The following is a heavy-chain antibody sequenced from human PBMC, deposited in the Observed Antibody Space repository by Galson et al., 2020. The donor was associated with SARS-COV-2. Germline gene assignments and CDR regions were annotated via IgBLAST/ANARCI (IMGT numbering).Heavy chain of an antibody. D-gene: IGHD3-9*01. J-gene: IGHJ6*02. CDR3: ARGHYDILTGYYSYYYYGMDV. CDR1: GGTFSSYA. V-gene: IGHV1-69*13. CDR2: IIPIFGTA. Sequence: SVKVSCKASGGTFSSYAISWVRQAPGQGLEWMGGIIPIFGTANYAQKFQGRVTITADESTSTAYMELSSLRSEDTAVYYCARGHYDILTGYYSYYYYGMDVWGQGTTVTVSS.